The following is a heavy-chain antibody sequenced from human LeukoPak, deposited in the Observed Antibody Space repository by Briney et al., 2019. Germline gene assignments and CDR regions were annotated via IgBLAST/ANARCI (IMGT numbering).Heavy chain of an antibody. CDR3: ARGWVVATGGFDM. CDR2: IYSGGPT. V-gene: IGHV3-53*01. CDR1: GFTVSLYY. J-gene: IGHJ3*02. D-gene: IGHD2-8*02. Sequence: GGSLRLSCAASGFTVSLYYMTWVRQAPGKGLEWVSVIYSGGPTYYADSVRGRFTISRDNSKNTVYLQMNSLRGEDTAVYFCARGWVVATGGFDMWGQGTMVTVSS.